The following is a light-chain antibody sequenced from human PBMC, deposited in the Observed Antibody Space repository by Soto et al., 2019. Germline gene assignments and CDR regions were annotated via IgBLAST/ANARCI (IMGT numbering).Light chain of an antibody. Sequence: TPAPATLSVSPGERATLSCRASQSVSSSYLARYQQKPGQAPRLLIYGASNRATGIPDRFSGSGSGTDFTLTISRLEPEDFAVYYCQQYGSSGTFGQGTKVDIK. V-gene: IGKV3-20*01. CDR2: GAS. J-gene: IGKJ1*01. CDR1: QSVSSSY. CDR3: QQYGSSGT.